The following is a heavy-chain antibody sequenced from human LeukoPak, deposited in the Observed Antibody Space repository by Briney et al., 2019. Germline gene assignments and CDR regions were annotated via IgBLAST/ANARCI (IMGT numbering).Heavy chain of an antibody. CDR2: ISSSGSTI. CDR3: ARENIAAAGVFDY. CDR1: GFTFSDYY. J-gene: IGHJ4*02. Sequence: PGGPLRLSCAASGFTFSDYYMSWIRQAPGKGLEWVSYISSSGSTIYYEDSVKGRFTISRDNAKNSLYLQMNSLRAEDTAVYYCARENIAAAGVFDYWGQGTLVTVSS. D-gene: IGHD6-13*01. V-gene: IGHV3-11*01.